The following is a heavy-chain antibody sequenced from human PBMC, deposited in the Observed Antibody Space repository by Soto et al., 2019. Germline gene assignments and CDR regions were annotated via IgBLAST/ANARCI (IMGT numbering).Heavy chain of an antibody. Sequence: SLRLSCAASGFTFSRYWMSWVRQGPGKGLEWVANIKQDGSEKYYVDSVKGRFTISRDNSKNTLYLQMNSLRAEDTAVYYCAREGGSGPDYWGQGTLVTVSS. V-gene: IGHV3-7*01. CDR3: AREGGSGPDY. CDR2: IKQDGSEK. CDR1: GFTFSRYW. D-gene: IGHD6-19*01. J-gene: IGHJ4*02.